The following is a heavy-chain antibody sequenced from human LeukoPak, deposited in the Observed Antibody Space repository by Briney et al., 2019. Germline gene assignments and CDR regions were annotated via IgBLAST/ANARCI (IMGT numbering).Heavy chain of an antibody. CDR1: GFTFSSYG. J-gene: IGHJ4*02. CDR2: VSTTGGTT. Sequence: GGTLRLSCAASGFTFSSYGMSWVRQAPGKGLEWVSAVSTTGGTTYYADSVKGRFTISRDNSKNTLFLQMNSLRAEDTAVYYCARENSSGWFDYWGQGTLVTVSS. D-gene: IGHD6-19*01. V-gene: IGHV3-23*01. CDR3: ARENSSGWFDY.